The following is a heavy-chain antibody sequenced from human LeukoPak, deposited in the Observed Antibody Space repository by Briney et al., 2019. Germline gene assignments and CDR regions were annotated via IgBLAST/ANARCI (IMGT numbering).Heavy chain of an antibody. CDR1: GYTFTGYY. D-gene: IGHD3-22*01. CDR2: INPKSGGA. CDR3: VRGGSSVALSGFEI. J-gene: IGHJ3*02. V-gene: IGHV1-2*06. Sequence: ASVKVSCKASGYTFTGYYMHWMRQAPGRGLEWMGRINPKSGGADYSEQFQGRVSMTRDTSTSTASMELSSLRSDDTAMYYCVRGGSSVALSGFEIWGHGTMVTVSS.